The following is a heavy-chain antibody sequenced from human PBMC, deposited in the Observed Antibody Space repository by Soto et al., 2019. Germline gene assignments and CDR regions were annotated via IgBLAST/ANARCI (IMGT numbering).Heavy chain of an antibody. V-gene: IGHV3-21*01. D-gene: IGHD5-18*01. CDR2: ISSAGSYI. CDR3: ARDVETSMDGLNYFDP. J-gene: IGHJ5*02. CDR1: GLTFSSDT. Sequence: EVQLVESGGGRVKPGGSLRLSCAASGLTFSSDTMNWIRRAPGKGLEWVSSISSAGSYIYYADSVKGRFTISRDNAKNSLYLQMNSLRAEDTAGYYCARDVETSMDGLNYFDPWGQGTLVTVSS.